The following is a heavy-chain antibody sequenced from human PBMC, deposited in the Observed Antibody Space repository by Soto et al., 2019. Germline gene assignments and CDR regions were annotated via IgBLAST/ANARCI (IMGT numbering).Heavy chain of an antibody. CDR1: GYTLSELA. CDR2: FDPEDGET. V-gene: IGHV1-24*01. D-gene: IGHD2-2*01. CDR3: AGGYCTRTSCHDYDN. Sequence: QVQLVQSGAEVKKPGASVKVSCKVSGYTLSELAIQWVRQSPGKGLEWMGGFDPEDGETFYAQKFQCRVTMTEDKSTDTAYMELRSLRSEDTAVYYCAGGYCTRTSCHDYDNWGQGTLVAVSS. J-gene: IGHJ4*02.